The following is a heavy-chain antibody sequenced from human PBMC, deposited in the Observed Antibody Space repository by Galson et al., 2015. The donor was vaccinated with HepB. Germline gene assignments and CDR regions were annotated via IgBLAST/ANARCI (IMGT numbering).Heavy chain of an antibody. CDR2: ISYDGSNK. CDR3: ARATRPYDILAGLDY. D-gene: IGHD3-9*01. J-gene: IGHJ4*02. V-gene: IGHV3-30-3*01. Sequence: SLRLSCAASGFTFSSYAMHWVRQAPGKGLEWVAVISYDGSNKYYADSVKGRFTISRDNSKNTLYLQMNSLRAEDTAVYYCARATRPYDILAGLDYWGQGTLVTVSS. CDR1: GFTFSSYA.